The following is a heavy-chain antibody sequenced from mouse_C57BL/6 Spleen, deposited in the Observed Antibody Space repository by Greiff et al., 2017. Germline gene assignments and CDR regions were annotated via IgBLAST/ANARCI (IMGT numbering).Heavy chain of an antibody. V-gene: IGHV1-18*01. CDR2: INPTNGGT. Sequence: VQLQESGPELVKPGASVKIPCKASGYTFTGYYMDWVKQSPGKSLEWIGDINPTNGGTIYNQKFKGKATLTVDKSSSTAYMQLRSLTSEDTAVYYCARGYFGSSYHFGGWGKGPTLS. CDR3: ARGYFGSSYHFGG. J-gene: IGHJ2*01. CDR1: GYTFTGYY. D-gene: IGHD1-1*01.